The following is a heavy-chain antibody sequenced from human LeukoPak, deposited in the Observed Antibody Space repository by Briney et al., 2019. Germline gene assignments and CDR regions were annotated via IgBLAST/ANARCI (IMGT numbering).Heavy chain of an antibody. CDR2: IKRQIDGGTT. CDR1: GFTFSSYA. J-gene: IGHJ4*02. V-gene: IGHV3-15*01. Sequence: PGGSLRLSCAASGFTFSSYAMSWVRQAPGKGLEWVGRIKRQIDGGTTDYAAPVKGRFTISRDDSKNTLYLHMNSLKIEDTAVYYCTSDPPGASDYWGQGTLVTVFS. CDR3: TSDPPGASDY. D-gene: IGHD1-1*01.